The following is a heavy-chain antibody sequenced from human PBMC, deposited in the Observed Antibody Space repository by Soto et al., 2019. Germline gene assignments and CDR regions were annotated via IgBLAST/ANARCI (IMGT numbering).Heavy chain of an antibody. CDR1: GFTCSSYA. J-gene: IGHJ6*02. CDR2: ISGSGGST. Sequence: GSLRLSCSASGFTCSSYAMSWVRQAPGKGLEWVSAISGSGGSTYYADSVKGRFTISRDNSKNTLYLQMNSLRAEDTAVYYCASGYSGPYYYYGMDVWGQGTTVTVSS. D-gene: IGHD5-12*01. CDR3: ASGYSGPYYYYGMDV. V-gene: IGHV3-23*01.